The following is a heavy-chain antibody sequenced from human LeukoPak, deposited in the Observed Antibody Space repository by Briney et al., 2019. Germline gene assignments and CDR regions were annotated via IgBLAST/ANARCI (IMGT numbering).Heavy chain of an antibody. CDR3: ARLGYSYDD. CDR2: IYTSGST. D-gene: IGHD5-18*01. CDR1: GGSISSYY. Sequence: SETLSLTCTVSGGSISSYYWSWIREPPGKGLEWIGYIYTSGSTNYNPSLKGRVTISVDTSKNQFSLKLSSVTAADTAVYYCARLGYSYDDWGQGTLVTVSS. J-gene: IGHJ4*02. V-gene: IGHV4-4*09.